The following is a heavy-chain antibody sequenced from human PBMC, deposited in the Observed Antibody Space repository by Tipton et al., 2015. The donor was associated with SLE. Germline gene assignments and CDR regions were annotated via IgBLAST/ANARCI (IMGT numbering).Heavy chain of an antibody. CDR2: ISSGGSSI. CDR3: ARDIRGPKTGDSGAFDI. J-gene: IGHJ3*02. CDR1: GSTFDTFE. D-gene: IGHD7-27*01. V-gene: IGHV3-48*03. Sequence: SLRLSCAASGSTFDTFEMNWVRQAPGKGLEWVSYISSGGSSIYYADSVRGRFTISRDNSKNSLYLQMNSLRVEDTAIYYCARDIRGPKTGDSGAFDIWGQGTMVTVSS.